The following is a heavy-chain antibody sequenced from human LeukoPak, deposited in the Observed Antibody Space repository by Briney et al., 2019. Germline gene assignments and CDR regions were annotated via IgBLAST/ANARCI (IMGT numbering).Heavy chain of an antibody. CDR3: ARAGSSGSYYNVGYYYYGMDA. Sequence: PSETLSLTCTVSGGSISSYYWSWIRQPPGKGLEWIGYIYYSGSTNYNPSLMSRVTISVDTSKNQFSLKLSSVTAADTAVYYCARAGSSGSYYNVGYYYYGMDAWGQGTTVTVSS. J-gene: IGHJ6*02. D-gene: IGHD3-10*01. CDR1: GGSISSYY. CDR2: IYYSGST. V-gene: IGHV4-59*01.